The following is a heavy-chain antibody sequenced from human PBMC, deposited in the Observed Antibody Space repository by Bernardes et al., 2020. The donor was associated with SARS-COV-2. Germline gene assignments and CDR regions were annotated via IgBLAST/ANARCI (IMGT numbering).Heavy chain of an antibody. CDR1: GFTFSSYT. CDR2: ISTSSSYI. CDR3: ARVDFSNLYYFDY. V-gene: IGHV3-21*06. J-gene: IGHJ4*02. Sequence: GGSLILSCAASGFTFSSYTMHWVRQAPGKGLEWISSISTSSSYISYSDSVRGRFTISRDNAKNSVSLQMNSLRAEDTAVYYCARVDFSNLYYFDYWGQGTPVTVSS. D-gene: IGHD4-4*01.